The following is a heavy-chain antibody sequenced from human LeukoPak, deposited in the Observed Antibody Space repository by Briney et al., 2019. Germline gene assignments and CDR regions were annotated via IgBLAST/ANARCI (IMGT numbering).Heavy chain of an antibody. D-gene: IGHD2-2*01. CDR3: ARGPVIVVVPAAMDV. V-gene: IGHV3-48*01. CDR1: GFSFSSFD. CDR2: ISSSSSTI. J-gene: IGHJ6*04. Sequence: GGSLRLSCAASGFSFSSFDMHWVRQAPGKGLEWVSYISSSSSTIYYADSVKGRFTISRDNAKNSLYLQMNSLRAEDTAVYYCARGPVIVVVPAAMDVWGKGTTVTVSS.